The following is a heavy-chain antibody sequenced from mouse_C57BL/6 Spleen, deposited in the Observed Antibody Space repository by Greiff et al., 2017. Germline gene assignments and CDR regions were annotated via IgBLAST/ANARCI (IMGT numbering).Heavy chain of an antibody. J-gene: IGHJ4*01. CDR2: FHPYNDDT. CDR3: ARRDDYDSGYYAMDY. D-gene: IGHD2-4*01. CDR1: GYTFTTYP. V-gene: IGHV1-47*01. Sequence: QVQLKQSGAELVKPGASVKMSCKASGYTFTTYPIEWMKQNHGQSLEWIGNFHPYNDDTKYNEKFKGKATLTVEKSSSTVYLELSRLTSDDSAVYYCARRDDYDSGYYAMDYWGQGTSVTVSS.